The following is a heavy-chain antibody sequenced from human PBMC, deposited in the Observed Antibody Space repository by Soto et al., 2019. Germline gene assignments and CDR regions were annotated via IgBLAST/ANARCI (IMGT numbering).Heavy chain of an antibody. CDR2: IHHSGIS. V-gene: IGHV4-61*01. CDR3: AGGLTMGALPSHFHR. J-gene: IGHJ5*02. Sequence: QVQLQESGPGLVKPSETLSLTCSVSGGSVNDGNFYWNWIRQSPGKGLEWIGYIHHSGISNYNLSLKSRVTISVDTSKNEFALKLNAVTAADTAVYYCAGGLTMGALPSHFHRWGQGTHVTVSS. CDR1: GGSVNDGNFY. D-gene: IGHD3-16*01.